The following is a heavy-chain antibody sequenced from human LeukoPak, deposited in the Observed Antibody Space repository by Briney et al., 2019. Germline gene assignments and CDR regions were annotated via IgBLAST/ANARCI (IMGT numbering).Heavy chain of an antibody. D-gene: IGHD3-22*01. Sequence: GGSLRLSCVASGFTFNNYAMSWVRQAPGRGLEWLSSISNSGGNIDYRNSVKGRFTISRDNSKNTLYLQMDSLGAEDTAVYYCANFACCHYDSESGYWGQGTLVTVSS. CDR3: ANFACCHYDSESGY. CDR1: GFTFNNYA. J-gene: IGHJ4*02. CDR2: ISNSGGNI. V-gene: IGHV3-23*01.